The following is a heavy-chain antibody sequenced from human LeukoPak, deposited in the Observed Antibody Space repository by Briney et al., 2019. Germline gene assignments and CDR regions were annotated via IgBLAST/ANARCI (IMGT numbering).Heavy chain of an antibody. CDR3: AKVEPFCGGDCYSGFNY. Sequence: GGSLRLSCAASGFTFSIYAMSWVRQAPGEGLQWVSAISGSASSTCYADSVKGRFTISRDNSKNTLYLQMNSLRAEDTAVYYCAKVEPFCGGDCYSGFNYWGQGNLVTVSS. V-gene: IGHV3-23*01. J-gene: IGHJ4*02. CDR1: GFTFSIYA. D-gene: IGHD2-21*02. CDR2: ISGSASST.